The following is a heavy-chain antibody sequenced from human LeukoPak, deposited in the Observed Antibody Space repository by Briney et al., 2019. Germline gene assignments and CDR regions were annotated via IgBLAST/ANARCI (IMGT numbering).Heavy chain of an antibody. J-gene: IGHJ2*01. V-gene: IGHV4-59*01. Sequence: PSQTLSLTCTVSGGSISSYYWSWIRQPPGKGLEWIGYIYYSGSTNYNPSLKSRVTISVDTSKNQFSLKLSSVTAADTAVYYCARSGSYYDWYFDLWGRGTLVTVSS. CDR3: ARSGSYYDWYFDL. CDR2: IYYSGST. D-gene: IGHD1-26*01. CDR1: GGSISSYY.